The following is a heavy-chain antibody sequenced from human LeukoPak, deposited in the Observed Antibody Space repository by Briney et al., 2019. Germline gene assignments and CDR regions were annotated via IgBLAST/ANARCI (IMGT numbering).Heavy chain of an antibody. D-gene: IGHD1-1*01. Sequence: SETLSLTCAVYGGSFSGYYWSWIRLPPGKGLEWIGEINHSGSTNYNPSLKSRVTISVDTSKNQFSLKLSSVTAADTAVYYCYSWNDAFDIWGQGTMVTVSS. V-gene: IGHV4-34*01. CDR2: INHSGST. J-gene: IGHJ3*02. CDR3: YSWNDAFDI. CDR1: GGSFSGYY.